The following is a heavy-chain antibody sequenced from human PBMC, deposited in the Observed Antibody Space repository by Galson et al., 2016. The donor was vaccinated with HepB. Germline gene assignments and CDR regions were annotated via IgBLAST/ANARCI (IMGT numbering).Heavy chain of an antibody. V-gene: IGHV1-2*04. D-gene: IGHD5-18*01. CDR1: GYTFTDYF. CDR3: SRDSRGYSN. Sequence: SVKVSCKASGYTFTDYFLHWVRQAPGQGLEWMGWINPNTGDTSYAQKFQGWVTMTRDTSISTAYMELSRLTSDDTAVYYCSRDSRGYSNWGQGALVTVSS. J-gene: IGHJ4*02. CDR2: INPNTGDT.